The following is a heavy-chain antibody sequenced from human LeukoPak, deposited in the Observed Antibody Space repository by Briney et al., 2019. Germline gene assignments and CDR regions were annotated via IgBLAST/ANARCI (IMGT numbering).Heavy chain of an antibody. V-gene: IGHV4-59*08. CDR3: ARYDYNYYWAFDN. D-gene: IGHD5-24*01. Sequence: VKPSETLSLTCTVSGGSITSYYWSWIRQPPGKGLEWIGYNYYNQNINYNPSLKSRVTISVDTSKNQFSLKLRYVTAADTAVYYCARYDYNYYWAFDNWGQGTLVTVSS. J-gene: IGHJ4*02. CDR1: GGSITSYY. CDR2: NYYNQNI.